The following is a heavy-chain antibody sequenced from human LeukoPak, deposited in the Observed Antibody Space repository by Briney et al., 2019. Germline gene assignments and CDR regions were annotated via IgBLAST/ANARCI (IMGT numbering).Heavy chain of an antibody. CDR3: ASRVVIDRYFDY. D-gene: IGHD3-3*01. J-gene: IGHJ4*02. Sequence: SVKVSCKASGGTFSSYAISWVRQAPGQGLEWMGGIIPIFGTANYAQKFQGRVTITAGESTSTAYMELSSLRSEDTAVYYCASRVVIDRYFDYWGQGTLVTVSS. CDR1: GGTFSSYA. V-gene: IGHV1-69*13. CDR2: IIPIFGTA.